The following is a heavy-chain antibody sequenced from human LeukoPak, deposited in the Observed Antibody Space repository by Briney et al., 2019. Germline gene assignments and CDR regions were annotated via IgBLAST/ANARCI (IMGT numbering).Heavy chain of an antibody. Sequence: VSVKVSCKASGYIFTSYDINWVRQATGQGLEWMGWMSPNSGDTGYAQEFQGRVTMTRDTSISTAYMELTSLRSEDTAVYYCVRGRYSYGYNDFWGQGTLVTVSS. V-gene: IGHV1-8*01. J-gene: IGHJ4*02. CDR2: MSPNSGDT. CDR1: GYIFTSYD. CDR3: VRGRYSYGYNDF. D-gene: IGHD5-18*01.